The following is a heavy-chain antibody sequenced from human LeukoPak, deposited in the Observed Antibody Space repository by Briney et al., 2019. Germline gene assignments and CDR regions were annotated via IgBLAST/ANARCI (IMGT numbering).Heavy chain of an antibody. CDR2: FDPEDGET. D-gene: IGHD2-2*01. CDR1: GYTLTELF. CDR3: ATAPVPAARGIGIYYYMDV. Sequence: ASVKVSCKVSGYTLTELFMHLVRQAHGRGLEWMGGFDPEDGETVYAQKFQGRVTMTEDTSTDTAYMELSSLRSEDTAVYYCATAPVPAARGIGIYYYMDVWGKGTTVTVSS. V-gene: IGHV1-24*01. J-gene: IGHJ6*03.